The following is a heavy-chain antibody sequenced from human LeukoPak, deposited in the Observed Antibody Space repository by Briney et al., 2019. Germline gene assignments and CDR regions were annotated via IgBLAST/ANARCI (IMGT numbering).Heavy chain of an antibody. V-gene: IGHV3-21*01. CDR2: ISSSSSYI. J-gene: IGHJ3*02. CDR1: GFTFSSYS. Sequence: GGSLRLSCAASGFTFSSYSMNWVRQAPGKGLEWVSSISSSSSYIYYADSVKGRFTISRDNAKNSLYLQMNSLRAEDTAVYYCARVGVSAGVPAAIPPANDAFDIWGQGTMVTVSS. CDR3: ARVGVSAGVPAAIPPANDAFDI. D-gene: IGHD2-2*02.